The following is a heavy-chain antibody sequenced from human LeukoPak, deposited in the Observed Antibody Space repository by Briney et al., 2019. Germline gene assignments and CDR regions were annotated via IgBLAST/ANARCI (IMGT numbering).Heavy chain of an antibody. CDR2: IYYSGST. D-gene: IGHD2-15*01. CDR3: ARVVVAATGVGWFDP. CDR1: GGSISSGGYY. Sequence: SETLSLTCTVSGGSISSGGYYWSWIRQHPGKGLEWIGDIYYSGSTYYNPSLKSRVTISVDTSKNQFSLKLSSVTAADTAVYYCARVVVAATGVGWFDPWGQGTLVTVSS. J-gene: IGHJ5*02. V-gene: IGHV4-31*03.